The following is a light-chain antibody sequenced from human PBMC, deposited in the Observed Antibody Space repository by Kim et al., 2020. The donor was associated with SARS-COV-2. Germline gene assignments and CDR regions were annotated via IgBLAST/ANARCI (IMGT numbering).Light chain of an antibody. J-gene: IGKJ1*01. CDR2: TAS. CDR3: QHTYSASRT. Sequence: ASVGDRVTIACRASQYISRYLNWYQQKPGKAPKRLIYTASRLPSGVPSRFTGSGSETDFTLTISSLQPEDFATYYCQHTYSASRTFGQGTKVDIK. V-gene: IGKV1-39*01. CDR1: QYISRY.